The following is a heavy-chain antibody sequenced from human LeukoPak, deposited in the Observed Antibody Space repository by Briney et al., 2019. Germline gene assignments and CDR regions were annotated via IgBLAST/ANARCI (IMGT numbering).Heavy chain of an antibody. V-gene: IGHV3-9*01. D-gene: IGHD5/OR15-5a*01. CDR3: AKDGNTLSTVIDY. Sequence: PGGSLRLSCAASGFTFDDYAMHWVRQAPGKGLEWVSGISWNSGSIGYADSVKGRFTISRDNAKNSLYLQMNSLRAEDTALYYCAKDGNTLSTVIDYWGQGTLVTVSS. CDR2: ISWNSGSI. CDR1: GFTFDDYA. J-gene: IGHJ4*02.